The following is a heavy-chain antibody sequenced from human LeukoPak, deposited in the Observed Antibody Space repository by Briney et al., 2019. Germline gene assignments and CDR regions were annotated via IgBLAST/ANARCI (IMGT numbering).Heavy chain of an antibody. CDR3: ARDGSNRGPDFDY. CDR2: ISSTSSPI. J-gene: IGHJ4*02. D-gene: IGHD2-15*01. V-gene: IGHV3-48*02. Sequence: GGSLRLSCAASGFTLNSYSMNWVRQAPGKGLQWVSYISSTSSPIYYADSVKGRFTISRDNARNSLHLQMNSLRDEDTAVYYCARDGSNRGPDFDYWGQGILVTVSS. CDR1: GFTLNSYS.